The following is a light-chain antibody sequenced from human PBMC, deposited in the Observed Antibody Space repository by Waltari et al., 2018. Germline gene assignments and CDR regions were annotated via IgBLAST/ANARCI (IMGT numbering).Light chain of an antibody. CDR3: CSYAGLGIYV. V-gene: IGLV2-23*02. CDR1: SSDVGNYNL. CDR2: EVT. J-gene: IGLJ1*01. Sequence: QSGLTQPASVSGSPGQSITISCTGTSSDVGNYNLFSWYQQYPGKAPKLMVYEVTNRTSGVSDRFSGSKSGNTASLTIYGLQSEDEADYYCCSYAGLGIYVFGTGTKVTVL.